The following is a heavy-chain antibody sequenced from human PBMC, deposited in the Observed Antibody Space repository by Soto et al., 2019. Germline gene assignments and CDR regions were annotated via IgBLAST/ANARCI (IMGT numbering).Heavy chain of an antibody. CDR1: GFSLSTSGMC. V-gene: IGHV2-70*11. J-gene: IGHJ6*03. Sequence: SGPTLVNPTQTLTLTCTFSGFSLSTSGMCVSWIRQPPGKALEWLARIDWDDDKYYSTSLKTRLTISKDTSKNQVVLTMTNMDPVDTATYYCARLSCRGHYMDVWGKGTTVTVSS. CDR2: IDWDDDK. CDR3: ARLSCRGHYMDV. D-gene: IGHD3-10*01.